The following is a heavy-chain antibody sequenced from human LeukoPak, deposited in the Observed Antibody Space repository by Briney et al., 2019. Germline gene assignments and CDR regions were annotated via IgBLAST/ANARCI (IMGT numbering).Heavy chain of an antibody. CDR2: IYSSGST. D-gene: IGHD3-16*01. CDR1: GFTFSRYW. J-gene: IGHJ4*02. V-gene: IGHV3-66*01. CDR3: ARGRFGLSLDY. Sequence: PGGSLRLSCAASGFTFSRYWMHWVRQAPGKGLEWVSFIYSSGSTYYADSVRGRFTISRDNSNNTLYLQMNSLRVEDTAVYYCARGRFGLSLDYWGQGTLVTVSS.